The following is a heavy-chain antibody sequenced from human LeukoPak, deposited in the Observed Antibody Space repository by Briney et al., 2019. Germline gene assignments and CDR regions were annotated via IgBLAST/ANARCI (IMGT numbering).Heavy chain of an antibody. CDR3: ATDLTLDYYYMDV. Sequence: ASVKVSCKASGYTFTGYYMHWVRQAPGQGLEWMGWINPNSGGTNYAQKFQGRVTMTRDTSISTAYMELSRLRSEDTAVYYCATDLTLDYYYMDVWGKGTTVTVSS. CDR1: GYTFTGYY. CDR2: INPNSGGT. V-gene: IGHV1-2*02. J-gene: IGHJ6*03.